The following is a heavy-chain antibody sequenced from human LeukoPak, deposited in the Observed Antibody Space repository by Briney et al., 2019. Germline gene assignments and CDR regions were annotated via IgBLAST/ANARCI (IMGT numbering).Heavy chain of an antibody. J-gene: IGHJ3*02. V-gene: IGHV4-61*02. CDR1: GGSISSGSYY. D-gene: IGHD3-22*01. Sequence: SQTLSLTCTVSGGSISSGSYYWSWIRQPAGKGLEWIGRIYTRGSTNYNPSLKSRVTISVDTSKNQFSLKLSSVTAADTAVYYCARYYDSSGYYYPIHDAFDIWGQGTMVTVSS. CDR2: IYTRGST. CDR3: ARYYDSSGYYYPIHDAFDI.